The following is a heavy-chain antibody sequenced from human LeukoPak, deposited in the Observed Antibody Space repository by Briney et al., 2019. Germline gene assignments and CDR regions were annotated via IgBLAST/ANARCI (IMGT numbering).Heavy chain of an antibody. CDR3: ARDGDYYYYYMDV. J-gene: IGHJ6*03. CDR1: GFTFSNYW. V-gene: IGHV3-7*01. CDR2: IKQDGSEK. Sequence: PGGSLRLSCAASGFTFSNYWMSWVRQAPGKGLEWVANIKQDGSEKYYVDSVKGRFTISRDNAKNSLYLQMNSLRAEDTAVYYCARDGDYYYYYMDVWGKGTTVTVSS. D-gene: IGHD3-16*01.